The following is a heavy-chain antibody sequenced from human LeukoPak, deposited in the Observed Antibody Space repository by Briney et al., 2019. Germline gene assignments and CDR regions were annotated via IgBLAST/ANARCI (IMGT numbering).Heavy chain of an antibody. Sequence: GGSLRLSCAASGFTFSSYSMNWVRQAPGKGLEWVAVISYDGSNKYYADSVKGRSTISRDNSKNTLYLQMNSLRAEDTAVYYCARGMNYYDSSGYYYVGYFDYWGQGTLVTVSS. CDR3: ARGMNYYDSSGYYYVGYFDY. J-gene: IGHJ4*02. V-gene: IGHV3-30*03. CDR2: ISYDGSNK. D-gene: IGHD3-22*01. CDR1: GFTFSSYS.